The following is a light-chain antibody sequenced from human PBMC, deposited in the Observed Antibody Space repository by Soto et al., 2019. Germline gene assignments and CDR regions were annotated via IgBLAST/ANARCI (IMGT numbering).Light chain of an antibody. V-gene: IGKV3-20*01. Sequence: EIVLTQSPGTLSLSPGERATLSCRASQSVSSSYLAWDQQKPGQAPRLLIYGASSRATGIPDRFSGSGSGTDFTLTISRLEPEDFAVHYCQQYGSSPLTFGQGTKVEIK. CDR2: GAS. J-gene: IGKJ1*01. CDR1: QSVSSSY. CDR3: QQYGSSPLT.